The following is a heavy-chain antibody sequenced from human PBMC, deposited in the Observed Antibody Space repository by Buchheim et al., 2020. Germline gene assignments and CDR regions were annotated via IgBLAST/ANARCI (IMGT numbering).Heavy chain of an antibody. Sequence: QVQLQQCGAGLLKPSETLSLTCAVYGGSFSGYYWSWIRQPPGKGLEWIGEINHSGSTNYNPSLKSRVTISVDTSKNQFSLKLSSVTAADTAVYYCARVAIPGPRRWFDPWGQGTL. CDR1: GGSFSGYY. D-gene: IGHD6-6*01. CDR3: ARVAIPGPRRWFDP. J-gene: IGHJ5*02. CDR2: INHSGST. V-gene: IGHV4-34*01.